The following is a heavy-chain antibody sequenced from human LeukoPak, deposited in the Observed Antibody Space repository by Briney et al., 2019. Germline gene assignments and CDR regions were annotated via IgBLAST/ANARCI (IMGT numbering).Heavy chain of an antibody. CDR2: IYHSGST. D-gene: IGHD6-19*01. CDR1: GYSISSGYY. J-gene: IGHJ4*02. CDR3: ARAAVAGTGSFDY. V-gene: IGHV4-38-2*02. Sequence: SETLSLTCTVSGYSISSGYYWGWIRQPPGKGLEWIGSIYHSGSTYYNPSLKSRVTISVDTSKNQFSLKLSSVTAADTAVYYCARAAVAGTGSFDYWGQGTLVTVSS.